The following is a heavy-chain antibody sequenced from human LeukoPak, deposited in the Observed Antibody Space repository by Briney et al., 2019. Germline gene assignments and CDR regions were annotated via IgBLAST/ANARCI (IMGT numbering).Heavy chain of an antibody. Sequence: GGSLRLSCAASGFTFSNSAMSWVRQAPGKELEWVSTLSGSGITTYYADSVKGRFTISRDNSKNTLYLQMNSLRAEDTAVYYCAKGIYSSGLSYFDYWGHGTLVTVSS. V-gene: IGHV3-23*01. CDR2: LSGSGITT. J-gene: IGHJ4*01. D-gene: IGHD6-19*01. CDR3: AKGIYSSGLSYFDY. CDR1: GFTFSNSA.